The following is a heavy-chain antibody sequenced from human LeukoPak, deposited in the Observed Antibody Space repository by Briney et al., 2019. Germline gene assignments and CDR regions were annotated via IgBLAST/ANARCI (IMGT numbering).Heavy chain of an antibody. J-gene: IGHJ5*02. Sequence: GASVTVSCKASGYTFTSYGISWVRQAPGQGLEWMGWISAYNGNTNYAQKLQGRVTMTTDTSTSTAYMELRSLRSDDTAVYYCARDPRIAAAGNWFDPWGQGTLVTVSS. CDR1: GYTFTSYG. D-gene: IGHD6-13*01. CDR2: ISAYNGNT. CDR3: ARDPRIAAAGNWFDP. V-gene: IGHV1-18*01.